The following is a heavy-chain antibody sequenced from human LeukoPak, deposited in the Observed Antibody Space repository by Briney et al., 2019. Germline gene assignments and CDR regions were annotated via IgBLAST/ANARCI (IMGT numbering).Heavy chain of an antibody. D-gene: IGHD5-12*01. Sequence: VASVKVSCKASGYTFTGYYMHWVRQAPGQGLEWMGWINPNSGGTNYAQEFQGRVTMTRDTSISTAYMELSRLRSDDTAVYYCARGGLVDIVATYYMDVWGKGTTVTVSS. CDR3: ARGGLVDIVATYYMDV. CDR1: GYTFTGYY. CDR2: INPNSGGT. V-gene: IGHV1-2*02. J-gene: IGHJ6*03.